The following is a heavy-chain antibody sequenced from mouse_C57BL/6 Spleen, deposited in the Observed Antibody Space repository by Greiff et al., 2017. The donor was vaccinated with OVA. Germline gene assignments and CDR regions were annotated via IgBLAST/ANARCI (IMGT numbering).Heavy chain of an antibody. CDR1: GYAFSSYW. J-gene: IGHJ1*03. CDR3: ARRYYGNYWYFDV. CDR2: IYPGDGDT. Sequence: QVQLQQSGAELVKPGASVKISCKASGYAFSSYWMNWVKQRPGKGLEWIGQIYPGDGDTNYNGKFKGKATLTVDTSSSTAYMQLSSLTSEDSAVYYCARRYYGNYWYFDVWGTGTTVTVSS. D-gene: IGHD2-1*01. V-gene: IGHV1-80*01.